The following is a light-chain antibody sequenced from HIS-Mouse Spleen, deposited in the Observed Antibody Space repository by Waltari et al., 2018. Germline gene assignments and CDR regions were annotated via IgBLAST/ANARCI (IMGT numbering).Light chain of an antibody. CDR1: SSYVGGYNY. Sequence: QSALTQPRPGSGSPGQSVTIPCPGTSSYVGGYNYVSWYQQHPGKAPKLMIYDVSKRPSGVPDRFSGSKSGNTASLTISGLQAEDEADYYCCSHAGSYRVFGTGTKVTVL. V-gene: IGLV2-11*01. CDR3: CSHAGSYRV. J-gene: IGLJ1*01. CDR2: DVS.